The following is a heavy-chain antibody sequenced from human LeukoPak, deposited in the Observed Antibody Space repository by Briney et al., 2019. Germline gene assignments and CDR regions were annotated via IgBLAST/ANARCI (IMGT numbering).Heavy chain of an antibody. D-gene: IGHD5-24*01. Sequence: PGGSLRLSCAASGFTFSSYAMGWVRQAPGKGLEWVSGISGSGGSTYYADSVKGRFTISRDNSKNRLNLQMNSLRAEDTAVYYCAKQLGYFDYWGQGTLVTVFS. CDR2: ISGSGGST. CDR3: AKQLGYFDY. V-gene: IGHV3-23*01. J-gene: IGHJ4*02. CDR1: GFTFSSYA.